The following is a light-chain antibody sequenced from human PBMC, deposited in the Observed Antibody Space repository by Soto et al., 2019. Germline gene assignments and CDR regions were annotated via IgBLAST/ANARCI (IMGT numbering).Light chain of an antibody. CDR2: DAS. V-gene: IGKV3-11*01. J-gene: IGKJ1*01. Sequence: VLTQSPDTLSLPPGERATLSCRASQSISSYLALYQQKPGQAPRLLIYDASSRATGIPARFSGSGSGTDFTLTISSLEPEDFAVYYCQQLTDWPPQWTFGQGTKVEIK. CDR3: QQLTDWPPQWT. CDR1: QSISSY.